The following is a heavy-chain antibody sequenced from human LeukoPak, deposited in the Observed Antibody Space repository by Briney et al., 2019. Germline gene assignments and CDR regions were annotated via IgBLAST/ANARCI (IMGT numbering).Heavy chain of an antibody. D-gene: IGHD3-10*01. CDR1: GFTFSSYS. CDR2: ISSSSSYI. V-gene: IGHV3-21*01. Sequence: PGGSLRLSCAASGFTFSSYSMNWVRQAPGQGLEWVSCISSSSSYIYYADSVKGRFTISRENAKNSLSLQMNSLRAEDTAVYYCARGLKWFGELYDDLDYWGQGTLVTVSS. J-gene: IGHJ4*02. CDR3: ARGLKWFGELYDDLDY.